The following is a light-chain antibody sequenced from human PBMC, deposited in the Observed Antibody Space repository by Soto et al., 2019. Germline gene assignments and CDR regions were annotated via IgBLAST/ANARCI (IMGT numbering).Light chain of an antibody. CDR2: WAS. CDR1: QSVLYSSNNNNY. Sequence: DIVMTQSPDSLAVSLGERATINCKSSQSVLYSSNNNNYLAWYQQKPGQHPKLLIYWASTRESGVPDRFSGSGSGTDFTLTISSLQAEDVAVYHCQQYYSTPHTFGQGTKLEIK. V-gene: IGKV4-1*01. J-gene: IGKJ2*01. CDR3: QQYYSTPHT.